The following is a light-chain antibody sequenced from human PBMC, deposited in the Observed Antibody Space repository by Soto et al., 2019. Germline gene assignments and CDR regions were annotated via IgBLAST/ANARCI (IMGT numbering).Light chain of an antibody. CDR2: HAS. CDR1: QSVSTS. CDR3: QVRDVWPS. Sequence: IVLTQSPVTLALSPGERAVLSCRASQSVSTSLAWYQHKPGQAPRLFIYHASKRAPCIPGRFSGSGSGTDFTLIISRLEGEDITVYYCQVRDVWPSFGQGTKVEIK. J-gene: IGKJ1*01. V-gene: IGKV3-11*01.